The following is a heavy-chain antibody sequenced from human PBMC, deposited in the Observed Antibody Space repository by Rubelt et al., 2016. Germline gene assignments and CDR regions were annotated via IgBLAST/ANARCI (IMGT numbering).Heavy chain of an antibody. CDR3: ARAVRVGATNRYYFDY. V-gene: IGHV4-4*07. CDR1: GGSISSYY. CDR2: IYTSGST. J-gene: IGHJ4*02. Sequence: QVQLQESGPGLVKPSETLSLTCTVSGGSISSYYWSWIRQPAGKGLEWIGRIYTSGSTNYNPSLQSRVTMSVDTSKNQFSLKLSSVTAADTAVYYCARAVRVGATNRYYFDYWGQGTLVTVSS. D-gene: IGHD1-26*01.